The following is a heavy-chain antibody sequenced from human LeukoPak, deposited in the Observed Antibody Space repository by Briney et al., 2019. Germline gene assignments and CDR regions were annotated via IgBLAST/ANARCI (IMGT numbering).Heavy chain of an antibody. V-gene: IGHV4-59*01. D-gene: IGHD1-26*01. CDR3: ARSSQSRELRH. CDR2: IYYSGST. Sequence: PSETLSLTCTVSGGSISSYYWSWIRQPPGKGLEWIGYIYYSGSTNYNPSLKSRVTISVDTSKNQFSLKLSSVTAADTAVYYCARSSQSRELRHWGQGTLVTVSS. CDR1: GGSISSYY. J-gene: IGHJ4*02.